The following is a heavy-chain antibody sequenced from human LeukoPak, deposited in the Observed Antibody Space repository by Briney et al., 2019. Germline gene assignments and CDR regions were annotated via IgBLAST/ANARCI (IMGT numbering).Heavy chain of an antibody. CDR3: ARDSPTFIVVVVAATLDY. CDR2: ISAYNGNT. V-gene: IGHV1-18*01. D-gene: IGHD2-15*01. J-gene: IGHJ4*02. CDR1: GYTFTSYG. Sequence: ASVKVSCKASGYTFTSYGISWVRQAPGQGLAWMGWISAYNGNTNYAQKLQGRVTMTTDTSTSTAYMELRSLRSDDTAVYYCARDSPTFIVVVVAATLDYWGQGTLVTVSS.